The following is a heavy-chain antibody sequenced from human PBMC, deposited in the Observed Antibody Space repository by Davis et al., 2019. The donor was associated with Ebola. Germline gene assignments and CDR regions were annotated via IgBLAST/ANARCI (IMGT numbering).Heavy chain of an antibody. V-gene: IGHV3-23*01. D-gene: IGHD2-2*01. CDR3: TKDRSVLVTAAMVRYAFYF. CDR1: GFTFSNYA. Sequence: GGSLRLSCAASGFTFSNYAMSWDRQAPGKGLEWVATFSGIGDTTYYADSVKGRFTISRDNSKNTLYLQMNSLRAEDTALYYCTKDRSVLVTAAMVRYAFYFWGQVTLVTVSS. CDR2: FSGIGDTT. J-gene: IGHJ3*01.